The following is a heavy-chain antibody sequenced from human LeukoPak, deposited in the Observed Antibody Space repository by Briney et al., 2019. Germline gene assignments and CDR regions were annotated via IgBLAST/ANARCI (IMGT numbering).Heavy chain of an antibody. CDR3: AREMVEVGASN. Sequence: GGTLRLSCAASGFSFSSYGMHWFRQAPGKGLEWVALIWYDGTNKYYADSVKGRFTISRNNSKNTLYLPMNRLRAEDTAVYYCAREMVEVGASNWGQGTLVTVSS. CDR2: IWYDGTNK. J-gene: IGHJ4*02. CDR1: GFSFSSYG. V-gene: IGHV3-33*01. D-gene: IGHD1-26*01.